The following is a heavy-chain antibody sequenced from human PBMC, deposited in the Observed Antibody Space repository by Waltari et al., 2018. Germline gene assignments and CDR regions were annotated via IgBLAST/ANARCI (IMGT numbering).Heavy chain of an antibody. Sequence: EVQLVESGGGLVQPGRSLRLSCAASGFTFDDYAMPWVRQAPGKGLEWVSGISWNSGSIGYADSVKGRFTISRDNAKNSLYLQMNSLRAEDTALYYCAKEYILTGIDYWGQGTLVTVSS. CDR1: GFTFDDYA. D-gene: IGHD3-9*01. CDR2: ISWNSGSI. J-gene: IGHJ4*02. V-gene: IGHV3-9*01. CDR3: AKEYILTGIDY.